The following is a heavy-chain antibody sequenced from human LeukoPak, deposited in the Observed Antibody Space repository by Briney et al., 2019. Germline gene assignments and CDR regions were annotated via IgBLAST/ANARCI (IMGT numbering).Heavy chain of an antibody. CDR1: GFTFSSYG. CDR2: ISYDGSNK. J-gene: IGHJ4*02. CDR3: AKDRYGDYGSSFDY. V-gene: IGHV3-30*18. Sequence: GGSLRLSCAAAGFTFSSYGMHWVRQAPGKGLEWVAVISYDGSNKYYADSVKGRFTISRDNSKNTPYLQMNSLRAEDTAVYYCAKDRYGDYGSSFDYWGQGTLVTVSS. D-gene: IGHD4-17*01.